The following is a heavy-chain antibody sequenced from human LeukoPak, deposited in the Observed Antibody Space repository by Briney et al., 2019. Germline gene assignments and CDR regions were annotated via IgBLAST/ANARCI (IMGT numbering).Heavy chain of an antibody. V-gene: IGHV1-8*01. D-gene: IGHD3-3*01. CDR2: MNPNSGNT. J-gene: IGHJ3*02. Sequence: ASVTVSCTASGYTFTSYDINWVRQATGQGLEWMGWMNPNSGNTGYAQKFQGRVTMTRNTSISTAYMELSSLRSEDTAVYYCARVYLSFWSGHAGAFDIWGQGTMVTVSS. CDR3: ARVYLSFWSGHAGAFDI. CDR1: GYTFTSYD.